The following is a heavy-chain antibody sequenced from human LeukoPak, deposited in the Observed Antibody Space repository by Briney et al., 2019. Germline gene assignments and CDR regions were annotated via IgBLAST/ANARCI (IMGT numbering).Heavy chain of an antibody. Sequence: ASVKVSCKASGYTFTSYDINWVRQATGKGLEWMGWMNPNSGNTGYAQTFQGRVTMTRNTSISTAYMELSSLRSEDTAVYYCANTIGARLMYFDYWGQGTLVTVSS. V-gene: IGHV1-8*01. CDR1: GYTFTSYD. CDR3: ANTIGARLMYFDY. CDR2: MNPNSGNT. D-gene: IGHD6-6*01. J-gene: IGHJ4*02.